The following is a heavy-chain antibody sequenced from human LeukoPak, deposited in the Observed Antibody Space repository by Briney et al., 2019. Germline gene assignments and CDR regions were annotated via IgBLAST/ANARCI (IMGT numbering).Heavy chain of an antibody. CDR3: AMESPRGGEYYFDY. J-gene: IGHJ4*02. D-gene: IGHD2-15*01. Sequence: ASVKVSCKASGYTFTDYFVHWVRQAPGQGLEWMGWINPDSGGTFFKQKFQGRVTMTRDTSINTVDMELSRLTSDDTAVYYCAMESPRGGEYYFDYWGQGTLVTVSS. V-gene: IGHV1-2*02. CDR2: INPDSGGT. CDR1: GYTFTDYF.